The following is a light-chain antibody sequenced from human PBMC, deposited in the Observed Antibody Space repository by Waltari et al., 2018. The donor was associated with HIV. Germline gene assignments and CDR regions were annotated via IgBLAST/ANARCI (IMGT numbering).Light chain of an antibody. V-gene: IGKV3-20*01. J-gene: IGKJ4*01. CDR3: QQYGSSPLT. CDR1: QSISGTY. Sequence: EIVLTQSPGTLSLSPGNRVILSCRASQSISGTYLAWYQQRPGQSPRRLIYGASTRATGIPDRFSGSGSGTDFTLTISRLEPEDSAMYYCQQYGSSPLTFGGGTKVEIK. CDR2: GAS.